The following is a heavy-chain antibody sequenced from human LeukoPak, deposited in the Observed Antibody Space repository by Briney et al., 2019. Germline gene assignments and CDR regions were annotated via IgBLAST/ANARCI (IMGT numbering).Heavy chain of an antibody. J-gene: IGHJ4*02. CDR1: GVSISSSPYY. CDR2: VYYSAST. Sequence: SETLSLTCTVSGVSISSSPYYWGWIRQPPGKGLEWIGSVYYSASTYYNPSLSSRLTIFIDTSKNQFSLRLSSVTAADTAVYYCARHYDASRYYYSFDIWGQGTLVIVSS. CDR3: ARHYDASRYYYSFDI. V-gene: IGHV4-39*01. D-gene: IGHD3-22*01.